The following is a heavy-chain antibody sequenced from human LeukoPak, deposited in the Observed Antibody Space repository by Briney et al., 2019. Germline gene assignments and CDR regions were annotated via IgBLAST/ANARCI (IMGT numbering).Heavy chain of an antibody. CDR1: GFTFSSYA. J-gene: IGHJ1*01. CDR3: AKAAHCGGDCYLGGYFQH. Sequence: PGGSLRLSCAASGFTFSSYAMSWVRQAPGKGLERVSAISGSGGSTYYADSVKGRFTISRDNSKNTLYLQMNSLRAEDTAVYYCAKAAHCGGDCYLGGYFQHWGQGTLVTVSS. CDR2: ISGSGGST. V-gene: IGHV3-23*01. D-gene: IGHD2-21*02.